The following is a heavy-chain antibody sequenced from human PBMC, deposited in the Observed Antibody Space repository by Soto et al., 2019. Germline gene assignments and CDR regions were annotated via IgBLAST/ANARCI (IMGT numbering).Heavy chain of an antibody. CDR1: GGSISSGGYS. D-gene: IGHD3-3*01. CDR2: IYHSGST. V-gene: IGHV4-30-2*01. CDR3: ARDRIDDFWSGYLI. J-gene: IGHJ6*02. Sequence: SETRSLTCAVSGGSISSGGYSWSWIRQPPGKGLEWIGYIYHSGSTYYNTSLKSRVTISVDRSKNQFSLKLSSVTAADTAVYYCARDRIDDFWSGYLIWGQGTTVTVSS.